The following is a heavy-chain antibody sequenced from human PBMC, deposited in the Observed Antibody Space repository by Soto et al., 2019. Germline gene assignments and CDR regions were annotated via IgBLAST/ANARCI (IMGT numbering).Heavy chain of an antibody. CDR3: ARAGGLMTTLDY. J-gene: IGHJ4*02. D-gene: IGHD4-4*01. V-gene: IGHV4-31*02. CDR2: IYYSGST. CDR1: GGSISSGGYY. Sequence: PAETLSLTCTVSGGSISSGGYYWSWIRQHPGKGLEWIGYIYYSGSTYYNPSLKSRVTISVDTSKNQFSLKLSSVTAADTDVYYCARAGGLMTTLDYWGQGTLVTVSS.